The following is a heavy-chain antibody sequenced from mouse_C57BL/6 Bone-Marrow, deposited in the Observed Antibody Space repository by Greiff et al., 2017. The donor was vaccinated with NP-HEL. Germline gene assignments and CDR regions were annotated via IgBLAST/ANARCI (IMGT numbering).Heavy chain of an antibody. CDR2: IHPNSGST. CDR1: GYTFTSYW. Sequence: QVQLKQPGAELVKPGASVKLSCKASGYTFTSYWMHWVKQRPGQGLEWIGMIHPNSGSTNYNEKFKSKATLTVDKSSSTAYMQLSSLTSEDSAVYYCARRRTGHYFDYWGQGTTLTVSS. V-gene: IGHV1-64*01. J-gene: IGHJ2*01. CDR3: ARRRTGHYFDY.